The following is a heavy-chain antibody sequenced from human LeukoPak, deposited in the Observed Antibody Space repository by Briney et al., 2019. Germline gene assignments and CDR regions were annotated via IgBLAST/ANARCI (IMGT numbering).Heavy chain of an antibody. J-gene: IGHJ4*02. CDR1: GYSISSGYY. Sequence: SETLSLTCAVSGYSISSGYYWGWIRQPPGKGLEWIGSSYHSGSTYYNPSLKSRVTISVDTSKNQFSLKLSSVTAADTAVYYCARRRSTATGPGFDYWGQGTLVTVSS. D-gene: IGHD4-17*01. CDR2: SYHSGST. CDR3: ARRRSTATGPGFDY. V-gene: IGHV4-38-2*01.